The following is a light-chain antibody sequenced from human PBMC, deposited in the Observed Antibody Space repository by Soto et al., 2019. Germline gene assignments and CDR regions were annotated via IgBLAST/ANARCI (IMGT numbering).Light chain of an antibody. V-gene: IGKV3-11*01. CDR2: LTS. CDR3: HQRQSWPRT. J-gene: IGKJ1*01. CDR1: QAVNTR. Sequence: EIVLTQSPATLSAFPGDRVTLSSRASQAVNTRLAWYQHKPGQAPRLLIYLTSNRAAGVPSRFSAWGSETDFTLSISDVQPEDFAVYYCHQRQSWPRTFGQGTKVDI.